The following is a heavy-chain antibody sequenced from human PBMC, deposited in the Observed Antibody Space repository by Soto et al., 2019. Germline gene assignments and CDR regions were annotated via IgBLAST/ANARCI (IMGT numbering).Heavy chain of an antibody. CDR3: YGSGYYTTGWDYFDY. J-gene: IGHJ4*02. V-gene: IGHV3-48*02. CDR1: GFTFSSYS. Sequence: EVQLVESGGGLVQPGGSLRLSCAASGFTFSSYSMNWVRQAPGKVLEWVSYISSSSSTLYYADSVKGRFTISRDNAKNSLYLQMNSLRDEDTAVYYCYGSGYYTTGWDYFDYWGQGTLVTVSS. CDR2: ISSSSSTL. D-gene: IGHD3-3*01.